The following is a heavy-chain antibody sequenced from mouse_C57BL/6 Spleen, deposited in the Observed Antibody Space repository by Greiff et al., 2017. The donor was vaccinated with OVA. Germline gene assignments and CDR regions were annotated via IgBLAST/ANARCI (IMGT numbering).Heavy chain of an antibody. V-gene: IGHV1-82*01. D-gene: IGHD3-2*02. J-gene: IGHJ3*01. CDR2: IYPGDGDT. CDR3: ARQASRPWFAY. Sequence: VQLQQSGPELVKPGASVKISCKASGYAFSSSWMNWVKQRPGKGLEWIGRIYPGDGDTNYNGKFKGKATLTADKSSSTAYMQLSSLTSEDSAVYFCARQASRPWFAYWGQGTLVTVSA. CDR1: GYAFSSSW.